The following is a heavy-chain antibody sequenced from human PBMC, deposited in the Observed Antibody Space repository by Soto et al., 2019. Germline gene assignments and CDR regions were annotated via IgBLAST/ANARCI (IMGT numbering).Heavy chain of an antibody. D-gene: IGHD6-13*01. CDR2: ISGSGGST. CDR3: ATRRAAAGYS. V-gene: IGHV3-23*01. Sequence: GGSLRLSCAASGFTFSSYAMSWVRQAPGKGLEWVSAISGSGGSTYYADSVKGRFTISRDNSKNTLYLQMNGLRAEDTAVYYCATRRAAAGYSWGQGTLVTVSS. CDR1: GFTFSSYA. J-gene: IGHJ4*02.